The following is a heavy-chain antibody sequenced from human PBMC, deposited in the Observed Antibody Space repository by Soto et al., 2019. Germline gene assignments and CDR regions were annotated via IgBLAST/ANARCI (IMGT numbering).Heavy chain of an antibody. CDR3: ARQGDIVGHYYYYMDV. Sequence: SETLSLTCTVSGGSISSSSYYWGWIRQPPGKGLEWIGSIYYSGSTYYNPSLKSRVTISVDTSKNQFSLKLSSVTAADTAVYYCARQGDIVGHYYYYMDVWGKGTTVTVSS. D-gene: IGHD2-15*01. V-gene: IGHV4-39*01. CDR1: GGSISSSSYY. J-gene: IGHJ6*03. CDR2: IYYSGST.